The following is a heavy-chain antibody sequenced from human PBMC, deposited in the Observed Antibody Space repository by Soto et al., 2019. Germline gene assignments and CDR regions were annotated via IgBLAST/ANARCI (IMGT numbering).Heavy chain of an antibody. J-gene: IGHJ5*01. CDR2: ISWNSGTI. CDR1: GFNFDDYA. V-gene: IGHV3-9*01. Sequence: EVQLVESGGGLVQPGRSLRLSCAASGFNFDDYAIHWVRQAPGKGLEWVSGISWNSGTIDYAVSVKGRFTISRDNAKNSLYMQMNSLRADDTALYYCAKGSLAATRRTWFDSWGQGTLVTVSS. D-gene: IGHD3-10*01. CDR3: AKGSLAATRRTWFDS.